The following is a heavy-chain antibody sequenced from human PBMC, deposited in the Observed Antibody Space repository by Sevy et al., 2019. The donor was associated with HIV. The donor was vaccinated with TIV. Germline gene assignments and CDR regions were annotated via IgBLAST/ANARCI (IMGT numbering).Heavy chain of an antibody. V-gene: IGHV3-30*03. CDR1: GFTFSDYA. CDR3: ARREVNHHYLMDY. J-gene: IGHJ4*02. CDR2: ISYDERDI. D-gene: IGHD3-10*01. Sequence: GGSLRLSCAASGFTFSDYAMHWVRQAPGKGLEWLSYISYDERDIYYLDSVRGRFSVSRDISKGKLFLQMNDLRPEDTAVYYCARREVNHHYLMDYWGQGILVTVSS.